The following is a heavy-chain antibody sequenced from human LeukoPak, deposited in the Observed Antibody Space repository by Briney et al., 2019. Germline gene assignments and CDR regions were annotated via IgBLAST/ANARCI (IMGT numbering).Heavy chain of an antibody. CDR2: ISYDGSNK. CDR1: GFTFSSYG. CDR3: AKPGDAGFYWYFDL. D-gene: IGHD4-17*01. Sequence: GRSLRLSCAASGFTFSSYGMHWVRQAPGKGLEWVAVISYDGSNKYYADSVKGRFTISRDNSKNTLYLQMNSLRAEDTAVYYRAKPGDAGFYWYFDLWGRGTLVTVSS. J-gene: IGHJ2*01. V-gene: IGHV3-30*18.